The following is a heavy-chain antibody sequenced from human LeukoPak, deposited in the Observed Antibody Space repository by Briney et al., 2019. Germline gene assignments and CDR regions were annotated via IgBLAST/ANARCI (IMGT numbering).Heavy chain of an antibody. CDR2: IYYSGST. J-gene: IGHJ4*02. V-gene: IGHV4-59*08. CDR3: ARGDGYNSWDY. CDR1: GGSISSYY. D-gene: IGHD5-24*01. Sequence: SETLSLTCTVSGGSISSYYWSWIRQPPGKGLEWIGYIYYSGSTNYNPSLKSRVTISVDTSKNQFSLKLSSVTAADTAVYYCARGDGYNSWDYWGQGTLSPSPQ.